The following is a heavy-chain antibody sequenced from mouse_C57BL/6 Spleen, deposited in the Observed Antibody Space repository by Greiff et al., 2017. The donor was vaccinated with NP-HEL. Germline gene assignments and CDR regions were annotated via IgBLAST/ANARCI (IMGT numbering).Heavy chain of an antibody. CDR3: ASGSPVAY. D-gene: IGHD1-1*02. Sequence: EVQLQQSGPELVKPGASVKIPCKASGYTFTDYNMDWVKQSHGKSLEWIGDINPNNGGTIYNQKFKGKATLTVDKSSNTAYMELRSLTSEDTAVYYCASGSPVAYWGQGTLVTVSA. V-gene: IGHV1-18*01. CDR2: INPNNGGT. CDR1: GYTFTDYN. J-gene: IGHJ3*01.